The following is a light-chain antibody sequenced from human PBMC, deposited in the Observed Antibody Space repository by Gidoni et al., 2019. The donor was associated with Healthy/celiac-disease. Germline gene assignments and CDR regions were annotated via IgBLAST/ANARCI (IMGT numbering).Light chain of an antibody. CDR3: QQYGSSPRT. Sequence: GTMALSPGERATISCRASESVSSSYLAWYHQKPGQAPRLLIYGASSRATGIPDRFSGSGSGTDFTLTISRLEPQDFAVYYCQQYGSSPRTFGQGTKVEIK. CDR1: ESVSSSY. CDR2: GAS. V-gene: IGKV3-20*01. J-gene: IGKJ1*01.